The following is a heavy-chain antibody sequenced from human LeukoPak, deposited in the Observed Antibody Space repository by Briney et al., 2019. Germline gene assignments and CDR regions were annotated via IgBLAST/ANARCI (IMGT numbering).Heavy chain of an antibody. J-gene: IGHJ4*02. CDR3: ARLFGRGYHSSGPQSY. V-gene: IGHV4-34*01. D-gene: IGHD3-22*01. Sequence: SETLSLTCAVYGGSFSGYYWSWIRQPPGKGLEWIGEINHSGSTNYNPSLKSRVTISVGTSKNQFSLKLNSVTAADTAIYYCARLFGRGYHSSGPQSYWSQGTLVTVSS. CDR1: GGSFSGYY. CDR2: INHSGST.